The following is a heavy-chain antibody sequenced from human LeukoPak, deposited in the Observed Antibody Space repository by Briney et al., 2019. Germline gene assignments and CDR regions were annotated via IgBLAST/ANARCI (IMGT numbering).Heavy chain of an antibody. J-gene: IGHJ6*03. CDR1: GFTFSSYS. V-gene: IGHV3-21*01. D-gene: IGHD5-12*01. CDR2: ISSSSSYI. CDR3: ARDRYSGYGYYMDV. Sequence: GGSLRLSCAASGFTFSSYSMNWVRQAPGKGLEWVSSISSSSSYIYYADSVRGRFTISRDNAKNSLFLQMNSLRGEDTAIYYCARDRYSGYGYYMDVWGKGTTVTVSS.